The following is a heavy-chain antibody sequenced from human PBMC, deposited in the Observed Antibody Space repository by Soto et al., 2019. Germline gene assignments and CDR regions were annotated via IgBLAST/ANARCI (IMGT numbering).Heavy chain of an antibody. V-gene: IGHV3-23*01. J-gene: IGHJ4*02. Sequence: PGGSLRLSCAASGFTFNTYAMSWVRQAPGKGLEWVSVISGSGGSTYSADSVKGRFTISRDSTKNALYLQMNSLRAEDTAVYYCAKSILGSAYDYGLFVDYWGQGTLVTVSS. CDR2: ISGSGGST. D-gene: IGHD5-12*01. CDR3: AKSILGSAYDYGLFVDY. CDR1: GFTFNTYA.